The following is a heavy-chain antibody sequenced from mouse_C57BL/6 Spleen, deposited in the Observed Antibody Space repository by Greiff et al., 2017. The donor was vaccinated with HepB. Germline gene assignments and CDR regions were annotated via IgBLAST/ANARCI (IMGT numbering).Heavy chain of an antibody. V-gene: IGHV5-4*03. CDR2: ISDGGSYT. D-gene: IGHD2-4*01. Sequence: EVMLVESGGGLVKPGGSLKLSCAASGFTFSSYAMSWVRQTPEKRLEWVATISDGGSYTYYPDNVKGRFTISRDNAKNNLYLQMSHLKSEDTAMYYCARDDYDGPPGAMDYWGQGTSVTVSS. J-gene: IGHJ4*01. CDR3: ARDDYDGPPGAMDY. CDR1: GFTFSSYA.